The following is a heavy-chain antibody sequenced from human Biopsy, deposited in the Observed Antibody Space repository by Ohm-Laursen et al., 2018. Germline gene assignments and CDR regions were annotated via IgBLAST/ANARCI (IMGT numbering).Heavy chain of an antibody. Sequence: SLRLSCTASGLRFSIYAMSWVRQAPGKGLEWVSAIGGSGGGTYYADSVKGRFTISSDDSKNTVYLQMNSLRVEDRAVYYCARPMSRVEAYGMDVWGQGTTVTVSS. CDR1: GLRFSIYA. D-gene: IGHD2-15*01. J-gene: IGHJ6*02. V-gene: IGHV3-23*01. CDR3: ARPMSRVEAYGMDV. CDR2: IGGSGGGT.